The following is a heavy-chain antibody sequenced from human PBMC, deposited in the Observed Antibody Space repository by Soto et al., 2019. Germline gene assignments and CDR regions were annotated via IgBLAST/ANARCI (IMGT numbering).Heavy chain of an antibody. CDR2: IYYAGTT. CDR1: GGSLSSYY. Sequence: PSETLSLTCTVSGGSLSSYYWSWTRQPPGKGLEWIGYIYYAGTTTYNPSLKSRVTISLDTSKNQFSLKLDSVTAADTAVYYCARLGGYYQALDSWGQGTLVTVS. J-gene: IGHJ4*02. D-gene: IGHD3-22*01. CDR3: ARLGGYYQALDS. V-gene: IGHV4-59*08.